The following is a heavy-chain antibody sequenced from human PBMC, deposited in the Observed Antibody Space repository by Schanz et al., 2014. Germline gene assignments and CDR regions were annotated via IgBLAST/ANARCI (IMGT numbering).Heavy chain of an antibody. Sequence: QVQLVESGGGVVQRGGSLRLSCAASGFIFNDYYMNWIRQAPGKGLEWIASDCISATDYVNDSLQSRFSISIDRSKNQWSLKVPSVTAADTAVYFCARHRDEMATVSSPFDYWGQGILVTVSS. D-gene: IGHD2-15*01. J-gene: IGHJ4*02. CDR2: DCISATD. CDR3: ARHRDEMATVSSPFDY. V-gene: IGHV3-11*06. CDR1: GFIFNDYY.